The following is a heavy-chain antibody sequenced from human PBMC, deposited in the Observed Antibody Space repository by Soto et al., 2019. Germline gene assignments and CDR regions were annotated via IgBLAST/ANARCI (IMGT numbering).Heavy chain of an antibody. Sequence: RRSGAARALSMGRDEIRGVREAPGKGLEWVSAIGGYGDITTYADSVKGRFTISRDNSKNTLYLQMNGLRAEDTALYYCARPSIDAPGTYWRQGTLVTGSS. J-gene: IGHJ4*02. D-gene: IGHD6-13*01. CDR1: ALSMGRDE. V-gene: IGHV3-23*01. CDR2: IGGYGDIT. CDR3: ARPSIDAPGTY.